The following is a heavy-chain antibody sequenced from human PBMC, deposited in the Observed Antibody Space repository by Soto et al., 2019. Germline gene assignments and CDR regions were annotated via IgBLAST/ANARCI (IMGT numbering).Heavy chain of an antibody. CDR3: ASCYESDGYHDYCRDA. Sequence: QVQLVQSGAEVKKPGSSVKVSCKASGGTFSSYAISWVRQAPGQGLEWMGGIIPIFGTANYAQKFQVRVTITADESTTSANMALSSLRSEGKAVYFCASCYESDGYHDYCRDAWGHGSTVTFSA. CDR2: IIPIFGTA. V-gene: IGHV1-69*01. D-gene: IGHD3-22*01. CDR1: GGTFSSYA. J-gene: IGHJ6*01.